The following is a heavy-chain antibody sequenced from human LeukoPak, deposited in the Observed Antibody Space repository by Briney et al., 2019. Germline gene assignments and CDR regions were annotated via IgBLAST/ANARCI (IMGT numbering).Heavy chain of an antibody. V-gene: IGHV3-30*18. Sequence: GRSLRLSCAASGFTFSSYGMHWVRQAPGKGLEWVAVISYDGSNKYYADSVKGRFTISRDNSKNTLYLQMNSLRAEDTAVYYCAKDLGGYSLPNYWGQGTLVTVSS. CDR3: AKDLGGYSLPNY. J-gene: IGHJ4*02. CDR2: ISYDGSNK. CDR1: GFTFSSYG. D-gene: IGHD5-18*01.